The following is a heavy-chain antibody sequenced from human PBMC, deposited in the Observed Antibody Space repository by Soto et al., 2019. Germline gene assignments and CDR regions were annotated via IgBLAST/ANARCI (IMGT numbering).Heavy chain of an antibody. CDR3: GRDRPIGDSGSPSFAP. V-gene: IGHV4-31*08. J-gene: IGHJ5*02. CDR2: IYYSGST. CDR1: GDSISSGNYY. Sequence: TLSLTCTVSGDSISSGNYYWSWIRQHPGKGLESIGYIYYSGSTYYNPSLKSRVTISVDTSKNQFSLKLSSVTVADTAIYYWGRDRPIGDSGSPSFAPWGRGIQVTVS. D-gene: IGHD3-10*01.